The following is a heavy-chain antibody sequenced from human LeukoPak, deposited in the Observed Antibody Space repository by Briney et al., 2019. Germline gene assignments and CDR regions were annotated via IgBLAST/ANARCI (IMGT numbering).Heavy chain of an antibody. CDR2: VSSSSSYI. CDR1: GFSFSSHI. Sequence: GGSLRLSCAASGFSFSSHIMSWGCQAPGKGLEWVSSVSSSSSYIYYADSVKGRFTISRDNAKNPLSLQMNSLRAEDTAVYYCAIDQPASASTSSYLVYWGQGTLVTVSS. V-gene: IGHV3-21*04. CDR3: AIDQPASASTSSYLVY. J-gene: IGHJ4*02. D-gene: IGHD2-2*01.